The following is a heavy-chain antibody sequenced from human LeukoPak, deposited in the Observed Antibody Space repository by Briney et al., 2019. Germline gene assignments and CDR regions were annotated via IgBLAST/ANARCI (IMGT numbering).Heavy chain of an antibody. D-gene: IGHD3-10*01. CDR1: GGSISSSSYY. V-gene: IGHV4-39*07. J-gene: IGHJ4*02. Sequence: SETLSLTCTVSGGSISSSSYYWGWIRQPPGKGLEWIGSIYYSGSTYYNPSLKSRVTISVDTSKNQFSLKLSSVTAADTAVYYCARVLWFGELWSLYFDYWGQGTLVTVSS. CDR2: IYYSGST. CDR3: ARVLWFGELWSLYFDY.